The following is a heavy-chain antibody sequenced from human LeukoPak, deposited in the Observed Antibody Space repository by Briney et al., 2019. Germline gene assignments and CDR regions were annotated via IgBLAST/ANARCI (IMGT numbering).Heavy chain of an antibody. CDR2: INPNSGGT. D-gene: IGHD2-8*01. Sequence: ASVKVSCKASGYTFTGYYMHWVRQAPGQGLEWMGWINPNSGGTNYAQKFQGRVTMTRDTSISTAYMELSRLRSDDTAVYYCAGGPNLLMVYAIQVAWFDPWGQGTLVTVSS. CDR1: GYTFTGYY. V-gene: IGHV1-2*02. CDR3: AGGPNLLMVYAIQVAWFDP. J-gene: IGHJ5*02.